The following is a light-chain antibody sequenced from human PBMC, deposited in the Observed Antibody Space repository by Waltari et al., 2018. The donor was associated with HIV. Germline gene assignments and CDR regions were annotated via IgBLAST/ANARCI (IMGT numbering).Light chain of an antibody. CDR1: TSNIGSNT. CDR2: SYN. CDR3: AAWDDSLNGWV. V-gene: IGLV1-44*01. J-gene: IGLJ3*02. Sequence: QSVLTQPPSASGTPGPRVTITCSGSTSNIGSNTVNWYQQLPGTAPKLLIYSYNQRPSGVPGRCPGSKSGTSASLAISGLQSDVEAAFYCAAWDDSLNGWVFGGGTKLTVL.